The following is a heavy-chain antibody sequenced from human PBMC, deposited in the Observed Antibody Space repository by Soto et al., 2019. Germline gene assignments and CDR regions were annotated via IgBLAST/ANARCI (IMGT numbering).Heavy chain of an antibody. J-gene: IGHJ3*02. Sequence: LSLTCTVSGGSINSGDYYWSWIRQPPGKGLEWIGYIYYSGNTYHNPSLKSRINISLDTSKNQFSLRLSSVTAADTAVYYCATVPTYYYDRSGYANAFDMWGQGTMVTVSS. V-gene: IGHV4-30-4*01. CDR1: GGSINSGDYY. CDR3: ATVPTYYYDRSGYANAFDM. CDR2: IYYSGNT. D-gene: IGHD3-22*01.